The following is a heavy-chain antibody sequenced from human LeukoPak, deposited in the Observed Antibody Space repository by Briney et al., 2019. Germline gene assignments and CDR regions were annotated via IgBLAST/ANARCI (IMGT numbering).Heavy chain of an antibody. CDR1: GGSISSYH. D-gene: IGHD6-19*01. J-gene: IGHJ4*02. CDR3: ARVSSGWYWADY. V-gene: IGHV4-59*01. CDR2: IYYSGST. Sequence: SETLSLTCTVSGGSISSYHWSWIRQPPGKGLEWIGYIYYSGSTNYNPSLKSRVTISVDTSKNQFSLKLSSVTAADTAVYYCARVSSGWYWADYWGQGTLVTVSS.